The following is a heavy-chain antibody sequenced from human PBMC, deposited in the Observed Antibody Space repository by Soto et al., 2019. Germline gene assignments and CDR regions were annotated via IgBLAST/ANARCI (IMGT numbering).Heavy chain of an antibody. Sequence: EVQLVESGGGLVKPGGSLRLSCAASGFTFSNAWMSWVRQAPGKGLEWVGRIKSKTDGGTTDYAAPVKGRFTISRDDSKNTLYLQMNSLKTEDTAVYYCTTDITMIVVVDDWYFDLWGRGTLVTVSS. CDR1: GFTFSNAW. CDR2: IKSKTDGGTT. J-gene: IGHJ2*01. V-gene: IGHV3-15*01. D-gene: IGHD3-22*01. CDR3: TTDITMIVVVDDWYFDL.